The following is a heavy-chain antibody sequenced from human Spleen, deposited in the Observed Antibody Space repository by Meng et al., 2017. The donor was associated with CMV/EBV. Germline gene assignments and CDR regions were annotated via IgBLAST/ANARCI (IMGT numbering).Heavy chain of an antibody. D-gene: IGHD3-16*01. V-gene: IGHV3-23*03. CDR2: IYSGGSAT. J-gene: IGHJ6*02. Sequence: GESLKISCAASGFAFSTYAMSWVRQAPGKGLEWVSVIYSGGSATYYADSVKGRFTISRDNSKNTLYLQMNSLRAEDTAVYYCARDRGGYYYGMDVWGQGTTVTVSS. CDR3: ARDRGGYYYGMDV. CDR1: GFAFSTYA.